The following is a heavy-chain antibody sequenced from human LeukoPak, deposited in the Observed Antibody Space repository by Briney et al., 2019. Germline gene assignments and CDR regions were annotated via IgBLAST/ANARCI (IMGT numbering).Heavy chain of an antibody. V-gene: IGHV1-69*13. J-gene: IGHJ5*02. Sequence: ASVKVSCKASGGTFSSYAISWVRQAPGQGLEWMGGIIPIFGTANYAQKFQGRVTITADESTSTAYMELSSLRSEDTAVYYCARLYSSGYSNWFDPWGQGTLVTVSS. CDR2: IIPIFGTA. CDR1: GGTFSSYA. CDR3: ARLYSSGYSNWFDP. D-gene: IGHD3-22*01.